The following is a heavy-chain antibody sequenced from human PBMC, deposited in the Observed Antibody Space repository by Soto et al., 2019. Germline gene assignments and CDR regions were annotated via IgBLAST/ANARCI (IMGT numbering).Heavy chain of an antibody. CDR1: GGSVSGGANY. Sequence: SETLSLTCTVSGGSVSGGANYWTWIRQLPGKGLEWIGYIYYSGSLYYNPSLKSRVAISVDTSKNQFSLRQSSVTAADTAVYYCARGQITATGWFDSWGQGTLVTVSS. V-gene: IGHV4-31*03. J-gene: IGHJ5*01. D-gene: IGHD1-7*01. CDR3: ARGQITATGWFDS. CDR2: IYYSGSL.